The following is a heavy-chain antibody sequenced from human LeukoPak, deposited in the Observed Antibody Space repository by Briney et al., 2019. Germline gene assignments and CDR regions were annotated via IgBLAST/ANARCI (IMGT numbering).Heavy chain of an antibody. V-gene: IGHV3-74*01. D-gene: IGHD3-10*01. CDR3: ATDGTPLRVGEVFFDN. J-gene: IGHJ4*02. CDR1: GFTFSSYW. CDR2: INSDGSST. Sequence: PGGSLRLSCAASGFTFSSYWMHWVRQAPGKGLVWVSRINSDGSSTSYADSVKGRFTISRDDAKNSVYLQMNSLRDEDTAVYYCATDGTPLRVGEVFFDNWGQGTLVTVSS.